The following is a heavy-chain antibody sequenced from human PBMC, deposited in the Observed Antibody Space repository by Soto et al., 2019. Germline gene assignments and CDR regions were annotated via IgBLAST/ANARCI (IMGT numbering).Heavy chain of an antibody. CDR3: ARGLATLPVFAFDI. D-gene: IGHD6-6*01. CDR2: IYWSGDE. J-gene: IGHJ3*02. Sequence: SGPTMVNPTQTLTLTCSFSGFSLSTSGVGVGWIRQSPGKALEWLALIYWSGDEHYRPSLKSRLSITKDTSKNHVVLIMTDMDPVDTATYYCARGLATLPVFAFDIWGQGTMVTVSS. V-gene: IGHV2-5*01. CDR1: GFSLSTSGVG.